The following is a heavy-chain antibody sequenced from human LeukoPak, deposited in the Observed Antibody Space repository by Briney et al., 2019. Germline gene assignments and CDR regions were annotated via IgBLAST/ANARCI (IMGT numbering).Heavy chain of an antibody. V-gene: IGHV1-2*02. J-gene: IGHJ4*02. D-gene: IGHD5-24*01. Sequence: ASVKVSCKASGYTFTGYYMHWVRQAPGQGLEWMGWINPNSGGTNYAQKLQGRVTMTRDTSISTAYMELSRLRSDDTAVYYCARDLHPWLQLMKWGQGTLVTVSS. CDR2: INPNSGGT. CDR1: GYTFTGYY. CDR3: ARDLHPWLQLMK.